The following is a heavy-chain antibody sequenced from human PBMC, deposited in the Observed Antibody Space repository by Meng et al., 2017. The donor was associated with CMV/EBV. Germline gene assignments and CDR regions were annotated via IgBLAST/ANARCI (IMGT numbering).Heavy chain of an antibody. V-gene: IGHV3-21*01. CDR3: ARDPDYDFWSGYSPLDY. J-gene: IGHJ4*02. Sequence: GGSLRLSCAASGFTFSSYSMNWVRQAPGKGLEWVSSISSSSSYIYYADSVKGRFTISRDNAKNSLYLQMNSLRAEDTAVYYCARDPDYDFWSGYSPLDYWGQGTPVTVSS. CDR2: ISSSSSYI. D-gene: IGHD3-3*01. CDR1: GFTFSSYS.